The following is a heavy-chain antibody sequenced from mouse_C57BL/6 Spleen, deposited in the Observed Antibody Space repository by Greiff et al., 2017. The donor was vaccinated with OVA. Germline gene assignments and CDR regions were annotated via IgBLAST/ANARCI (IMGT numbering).Heavy chain of an antibody. J-gene: IGHJ1*03. CDR1: GYAFSSYW. CDR3: ARSGNWYFDV. CDR2: IYPGDGDT. V-gene: IGHV1-80*01. D-gene: IGHD1-1*02. Sequence: VKVVESGAELVKPGASVKISCKASGYAFSSYWMNWVKQRPGKGLEWIGQIYPGDGDTNYNGKFKGKATLTADKSSSTAYMQLSSLTSEDSAVYFCARSGNWYFDVWGTGTTVTVSS.